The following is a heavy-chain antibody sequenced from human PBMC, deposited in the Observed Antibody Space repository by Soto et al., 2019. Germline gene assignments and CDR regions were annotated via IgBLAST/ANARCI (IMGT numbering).Heavy chain of an antibody. Sequence: GGSLRLSCAASGFTFSSYSMNWVRQAPGKGLEWVSYISSSSSTIYYADSVKGRFTISRDNAKNSLYLQMNSLRAEDTAVYYCASDRGDYYYYMDVWGKGTTVTVSS. CDR1: GFTFSSYS. V-gene: IGHV3-48*01. CDR2: ISSSSSTI. CDR3: ASDRGDYYYYMDV. J-gene: IGHJ6*03.